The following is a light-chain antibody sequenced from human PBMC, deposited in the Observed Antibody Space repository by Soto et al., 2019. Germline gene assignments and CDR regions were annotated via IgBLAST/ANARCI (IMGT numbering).Light chain of an antibody. V-gene: IGLV4-69*01. CDR1: SGHSSYA. J-gene: IGLJ2*01. CDR2: LNSDGSH. CDR3: QTWGTGPLV. Sequence: QLVLTQSPSASASLGASVKLTCTLSSGHSSYAIAWHQQQPEKGPRYLMKLNSDGSHSKGDGIPDRFSGSSSGAERYLTISSLQSEDEAHYYCQTWGTGPLVFGGGTKLTVL.